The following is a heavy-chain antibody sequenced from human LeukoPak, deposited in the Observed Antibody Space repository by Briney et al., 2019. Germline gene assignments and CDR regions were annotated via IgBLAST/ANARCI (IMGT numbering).Heavy chain of an antibody. Sequence: SETLSLTCTVSGGSISSGGYFWSWIRQLPGKGLEWIGYIYYSGTTYYNPSLKSRVTISVDTSKNQFSLKLSSVTAADTAVYYCARVYYGPRGSNPFDYWGQGTLVTVSS. CDR3: ARVYYGPRGSNPFDY. V-gene: IGHV4-31*03. CDR1: GGSISSGGYF. CDR2: IYYSGTT. D-gene: IGHD4-17*01. J-gene: IGHJ4*02.